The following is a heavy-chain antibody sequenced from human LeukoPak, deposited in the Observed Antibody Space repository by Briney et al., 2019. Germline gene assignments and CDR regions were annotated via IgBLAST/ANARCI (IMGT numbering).Heavy chain of an antibody. D-gene: IGHD2-15*01. Sequence: SETLSLTCTISGGSISSYYRTWIRQPAGKGLEWIGRIYTSGSTNYNPSLKSRVTMSVDTSKNQFSLTLSSVTAADTAVYYCARDLLLHTAFDYWGQGTLVTVSS. V-gene: IGHV4-4*07. CDR2: IYTSGST. CDR3: ARDLLLHTAFDY. CDR1: GGSISSYY. J-gene: IGHJ4*02.